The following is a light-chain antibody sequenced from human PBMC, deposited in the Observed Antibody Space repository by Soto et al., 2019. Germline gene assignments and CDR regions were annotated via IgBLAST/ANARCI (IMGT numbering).Light chain of an antibody. V-gene: IGKV3-20*01. CDR1: QSVSSDF. Sequence: ELVLTQSPDTLSLSPGERATLSCGASQSVSSDFLVWYQQKPGQAPRLLIYGASSRATGIPDRFSGGGSGTDFILSISRLEPEDFAVYYCQHYDNSPPSVTFGPGTKVDIK. J-gene: IGKJ3*01. CDR3: QHYDNSPPSVT. CDR2: GAS.